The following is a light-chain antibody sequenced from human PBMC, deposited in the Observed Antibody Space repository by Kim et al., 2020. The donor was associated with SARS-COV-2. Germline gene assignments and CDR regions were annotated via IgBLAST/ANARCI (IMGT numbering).Light chain of an antibody. Sequence: ALDKTVRITCQGDSLRNYYASWYQQKPRQAPILVIYGKTNRPSGIPDRFSGFSSGNIASLTIAGAQAEDEADYYCNSRDSSGSRVIFGGGTQLTVL. CDR2: GKT. V-gene: IGLV3-19*01. CDR1: SLRNYY. CDR3: NSRDSSGSRVI. J-gene: IGLJ2*01.